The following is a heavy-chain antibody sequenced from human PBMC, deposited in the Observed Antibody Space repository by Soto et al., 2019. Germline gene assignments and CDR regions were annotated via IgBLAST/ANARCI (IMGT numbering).Heavy chain of an antibody. CDR3: ARGRTYSDFSSSSPY. Sequence: QVQLVESGGGVVQPGRSLRLSCAASGFTFSSYGMHWVRQAPGKGLEWVADIWYDGSNKYYADSVKGRFTISRDNSKNTLYLQMNSLRAEDTAVYYCARGRTYSDFSSSSPYWGQGTLVTVSS. CDR2: IWYDGSNK. CDR1: GFTFSSYG. J-gene: IGHJ4*02. D-gene: IGHD6-13*01. V-gene: IGHV3-33*01.